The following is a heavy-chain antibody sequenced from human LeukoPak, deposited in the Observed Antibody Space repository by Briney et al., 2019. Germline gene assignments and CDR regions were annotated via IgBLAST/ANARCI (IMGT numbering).Heavy chain of an antibody. J-gene: IGHJ4*02. CDR1: GFTFSINN. CDR3: ARGTAAFDY. CDR2: ISSSSYI. V-gene: IGHV3-21*01. D-gene: IGHD6-13*01. Sequence: GGSLRLSCAASGFTFSINNMNWVRQAPGRGLEWVSSISSSSYIYYADSVKGRFTISRDNAKNSLYLQMNSLRAEDTAVYYCARGTAAFDYWGQGTLVTVSS.